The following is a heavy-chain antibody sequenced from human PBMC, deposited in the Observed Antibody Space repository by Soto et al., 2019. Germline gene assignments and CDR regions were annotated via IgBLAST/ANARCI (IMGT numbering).Heavy chain of an antibody. CDR2: IKQDGSEK. V-gene: IGHV3-7*03. Sequence: PGGSLRLSCAASGFTFSSYWMSWVRQAPGKGLEWVANIKQDGSEKYYVDSVKGRFTISRDNAKNSLYLQMNSLRAEDTAVYYCARGDSRLITFGEVIAEYNWFDPWGQGTLVTVSS. D-gene: IGHD3-16*02. J-gene: IGHJ5*02. CDR1: GFTFSSYW. CDR3: ARGDSRLITFGEVIAEYNWFDP.